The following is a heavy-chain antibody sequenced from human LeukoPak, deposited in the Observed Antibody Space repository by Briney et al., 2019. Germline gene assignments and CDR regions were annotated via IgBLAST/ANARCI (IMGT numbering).Heavy chain of an antibody. V-gene: IGHV4-39*01. Sequence: SETLSLTCTVSGGSISSGGYYWSWIRQHPGKGLEWIGSIYYSGSTYYNPSLKSRVTISVDTSKNQFSLKLSSVTAADTAVYYCARLRLSGYCSGTSCFNYYYYGMDVWGQGTTVTVSS. CDR3: ARLRLSGYCSGTSCFNYYYYGMDV. D-gene: IGHD2-2*01. CDR2: IYYSGST. CDR1: GGSISSGGYY. J-gene: IGHJ6*02.